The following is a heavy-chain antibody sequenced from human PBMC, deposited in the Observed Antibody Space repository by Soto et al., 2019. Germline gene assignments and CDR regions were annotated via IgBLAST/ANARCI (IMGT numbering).Heavy chain of an antibody. CDR2: ISYSGST. J-gene: IGHJ6*02. CDR3: ASALVGASDSYGLDV. CDR1: GGSISSKSCY. Sequence: SETLSLTCTVSGGSISSKSCYWSWIRRHPGKGLEWIGHISYSGSTYYNPSLRSRVRISVDTSKNEFSLKLTSMRAEDTAVYYCASALVGASDSYGLDVWGQGTPVTVSS. D-gene: IGHD1-26*01. V-gene: IGHV4-31*03.